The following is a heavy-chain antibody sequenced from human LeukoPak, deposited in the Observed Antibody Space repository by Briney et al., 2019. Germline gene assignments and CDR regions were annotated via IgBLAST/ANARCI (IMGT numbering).Heavy chain of an antibody. D-gene: IGHD6-6*01. CDR2: TIAGGAAT. V-gene: IGHV3-23*01. CDR3: AKDGSSSPYYFDY. CDR1: TSTFINYA. J-gene: IGHJ4*02. Sequence: PGGSLRPSCAPSTSTFINYAMSWVRQPAGKGREWVSATIAGGAATNYGDSVKGRPTISRDTSKNTPFLQMNSLTGTRPAVYYCAKDGSSSPYYFDYWGQGTLVTVSS.